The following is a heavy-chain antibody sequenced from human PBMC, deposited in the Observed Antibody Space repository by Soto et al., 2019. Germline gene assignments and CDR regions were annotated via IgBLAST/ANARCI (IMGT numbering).Heavy chain of an antibody. CDR2: INHSGST. J-gene: IGHJ4*02. Sequence: SETLSLTCAVYGGSFSGYYWSWIRQPPGKGLEWIGEINHSGSTNYNPSLKSRVTISVDTSKNQFSLKLSSVTAADTAVYYCARRTPKRSKERTTVISSFDYWGQGTLVTVSS. D-gene: IGHD4-17*01. CDR3: ARRTPKRSKERTTVISSFDY. CDR1: GGSFSGYY. V-gene: IGHV4-34*01.